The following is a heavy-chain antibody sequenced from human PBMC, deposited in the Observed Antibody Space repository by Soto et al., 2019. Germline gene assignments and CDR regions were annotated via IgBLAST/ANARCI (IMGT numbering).Heavy chain of an antibody. V-gene: IGHV1-69*13. CDR2: IIPIFGTA. Sequence: ASVKVSCKASGGTFSSYAISWVRQAPGQGLEWMGGIIPIFGTANYAQKFQGRVTITADESTSTAYMELSSLRSEDTAVYYCARGPPRGITSFGATNWFDPWGQ. J-gene: IGHJ5*02. CDR3: ARGPPRGITSFGATNWFDP. CDR1: GGTFSSYA. D-gene: IGHD3-3*01.